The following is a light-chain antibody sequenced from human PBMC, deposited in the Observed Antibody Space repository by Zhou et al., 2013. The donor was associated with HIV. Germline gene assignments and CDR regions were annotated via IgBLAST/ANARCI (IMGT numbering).Light chain of an antibody. J-gene: IGKJ2*01. V-gene: IGKV3D-15*01. CDR2: GAS. CDR1: HTISAN. CDR3: QQYNNWPSFT. Sequence: DIVLTQSPGTLSLSPGEGATLSCRASHTISANYLAWYQQKPGQAPRLLVYGASTRATGIPDRFSGSGSGTEFTLTISSLQSEDFATYYCQQYNNWPSFTFGQGTKVEIK.